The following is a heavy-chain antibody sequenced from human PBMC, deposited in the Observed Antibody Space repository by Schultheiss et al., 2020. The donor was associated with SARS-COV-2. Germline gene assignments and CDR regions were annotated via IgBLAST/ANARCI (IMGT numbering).Heavy chain of an antibody. J-gene: IGHJ4*02. Sequence: GGSLRLSCAASGFTFSSYAMSWVRQAPGKGLEWVSGISWNSGSIGYADSVKGRFTISRDNAKNTLYLQMNSLRAEDTAVYYCAKTGYCSSTSCSAFDYWGQGTLVTVSS. V-gene: IGHV3-23*01. CDR2: ISWNSGSI. D-gene: IGHD2-2*01. CDR1: GFTFSSYA. CDR3: AKTGYCSSTSCSAFDY.